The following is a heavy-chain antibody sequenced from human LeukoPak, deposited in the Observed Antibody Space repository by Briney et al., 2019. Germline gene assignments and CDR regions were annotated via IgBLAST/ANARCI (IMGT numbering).Heavy chain of an antibody. CDR1: GFTFSTYG. D-gene: IGHD1-26*01. CDR3: AKELFQWANADY. J-gene: IGHJ4*02. V-gene: IGHV3-30*02. Sequence: GGSLRLSCAASGFTFSTYGMHWVRQAPSKGLEWVAFITNEGSNKYYTDSVKGRFTISRDNSKNTLYLQMNSLRAEDTAVYYCAKELFQWANADYWGQGTLVTVSS. CDR2: ITNEGSNK.